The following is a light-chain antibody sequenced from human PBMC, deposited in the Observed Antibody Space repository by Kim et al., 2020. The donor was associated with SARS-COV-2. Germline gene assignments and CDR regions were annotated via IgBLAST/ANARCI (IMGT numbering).Light chain of an antibody. J-gene: IGLJ2*01. CDR2: EDN. CDR1: SGTIASNY. CDR3: QSYDISNVV. V-gene: IGLV6-57*03. Sequence: GKTVTISCTRSSGTIASNYVQWYQQRPGSAPTIVIYEDNQRPSGVPDRFSGSIDSSSNSGSLTISGLKTEDEADYYCQSYDISNVVFGGGTQLTVL.